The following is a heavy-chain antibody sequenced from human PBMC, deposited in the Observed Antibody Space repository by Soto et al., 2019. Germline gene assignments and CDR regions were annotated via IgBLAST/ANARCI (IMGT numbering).Heavy chain of an antibody. J-gene: IGHJ6*03. D-gene: IGHD7-27*01. CDR3: ARDLSWGSNWYYYMDV. V-gene: IGHV3-48*01. Sequence: GGSLRLSCATSGFILSDCAMNWVRQAPGKGLEWVSYISSSSSVIDYADSVKGRFTVSRDNARYSLYLQMNSLRAEDTAVYYCARDLSWGSNWYYYMDVWGKGTTVTVSS. CDR2: ISSSSSVI. CDR1: GFILSDCA.